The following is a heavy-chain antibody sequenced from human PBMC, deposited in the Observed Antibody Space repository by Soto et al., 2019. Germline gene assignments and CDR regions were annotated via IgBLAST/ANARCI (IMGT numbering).Heavy chain of an antibody. CDR2: IWHDGTNR. Sequence: QVQLVESGGGVVQPGTSLRLSCEASGFPFNSFGMNWVRRAPGKGREGGAMIWHDGTNRYYLDSVKGRFTISRDNSKDTLYLQMNNLRAEDTAVYYCARTGLQIVQATSYYYGLDVWGQGTTVTVSS. CDR1: GFPFNSFG. CDR3: ARTGLQIVQATSYYYGLDV. J-gene: IGHJ6*02. D-gene: IGHD2-8*01. V-gene: IGHV3-33*01.